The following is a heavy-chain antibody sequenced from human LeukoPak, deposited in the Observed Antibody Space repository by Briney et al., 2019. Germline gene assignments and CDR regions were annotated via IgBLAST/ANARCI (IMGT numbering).Heavy chain of an antibody. CDR1: GYSSSSVYY. J-gene: IGHJ3*01. D-gene: IGHD2-2*01. CDR2: IYHSGST. CDR3: ARNIVVVPTVTGAFDV. Sequence: SETLSLNCAVSGYSSSSVYYWGWTRQPPGKGLEGIGSIYHSGSTYYNPSLKSRVTISVDTSKNQFSLKLSSVTAADTAMYYCARNIVVVPTVTGAFDVWGQGTMVTVSS. V-gene: IGHV4-38-2*01.